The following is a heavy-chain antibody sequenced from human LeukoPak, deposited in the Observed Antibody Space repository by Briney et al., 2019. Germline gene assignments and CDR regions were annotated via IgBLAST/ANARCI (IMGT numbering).Heavy chain of an antibody. D-gene: IGHD2-21*02. Sequence: PGGSLRLSCVASGFTFSSYGMHWVRQAPGKGLEWVAVISYVGSNNYYADSVEGRFTISRDNSKNTLYLQMNSLRAEDTAVYYCAKSTLAYCGGDCYSAAFDIWGQGTMVTVSS. CDR3: AKSTLAYCGGDCYSAAFDI. J-gene: IGHJ3*02. CDR1: GFTFSSYG. V-gene: IGHV3-30*18. CDR2: ISYVGSNN.